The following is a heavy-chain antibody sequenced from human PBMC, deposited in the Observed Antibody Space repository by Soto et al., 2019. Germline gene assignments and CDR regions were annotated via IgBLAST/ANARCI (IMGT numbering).Heavy chain of an antibody. CDR2: ISYDGSNK. J-gene: IGHJ4*02. V-gene: IGHV3-30*18. CDR3: AKVKYDFWSGTDY. Sequence: GGSLRLSCAASGFTFSSYGMHWVRQAPGKGLEWVAVISYDGSNKYYADSVKGRFTISRDNSKNTLYLQMNSLRAEDTAVYYCAKVKYDFWSGTDYWGQGTLVTVSS. D-gene: IGHD3-3*01. CDR1: GFTFSSYG.